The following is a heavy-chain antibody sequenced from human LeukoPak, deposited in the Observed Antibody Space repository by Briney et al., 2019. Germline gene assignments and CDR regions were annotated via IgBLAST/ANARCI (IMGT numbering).Heavy chain of an antibody. CDR2: IYHSGST. J-gene: IGHJ4*02. CDR1: GYSISSGYY. D-gene: IGHD2-15*01. V-gene: IGHV4-38-2*01. CDR3: ARGVASFDY. Sequence: KPSETLSLTCAVSGYSISSGYYWGWIRQPPGKGLEWIGSIYHSGSTYYNPPLKSRVTISVDTSKNQFSLKLSSVTAADTAVYYCARGVASFDYWGQGTLVTVSS.